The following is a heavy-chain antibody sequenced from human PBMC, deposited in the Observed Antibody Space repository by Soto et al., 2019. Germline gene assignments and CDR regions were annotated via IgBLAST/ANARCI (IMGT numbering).Heavy chain of an antibody. D-gene: IGHD3-10*02. V-gene: IGHV1-8*01. CDR1: GYTFTTYD. Sequence: GASVKVSCKASGYTFTTYDINWVRQATGQRLEWVGWMNPKSGYTGFAQKFQGRVSMTRDTSINTAYMELSSLRSENTAVYYCVRVFGSIDYLG. CDR3: VRVFGSIDY. J-gene: IGHJ4*01. CDR2: MNPKSGYT.